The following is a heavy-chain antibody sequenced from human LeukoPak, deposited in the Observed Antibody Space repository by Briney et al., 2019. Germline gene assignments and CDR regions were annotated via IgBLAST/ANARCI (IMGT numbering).Heavy chain of an antibody. V-gene: IGHV3-23*01. CDR2: ISGSGGST. J-gene: IGHJ4*02. Sequence: LSGGSLRLSCAASGFTFSSYAMSWVRQAPGKGLEWVSHISGSGGSTYYADSVKGRFTISRDNSKNTLYLQMNSLKVEDTAVYYCAKTPSSSIVARSAFDYWGQGTLVTVSS. CDR1: GFTFSSYA. D-gene: IGHD6-6*01. CDR3: AKTPSSSIVARSAFDY.